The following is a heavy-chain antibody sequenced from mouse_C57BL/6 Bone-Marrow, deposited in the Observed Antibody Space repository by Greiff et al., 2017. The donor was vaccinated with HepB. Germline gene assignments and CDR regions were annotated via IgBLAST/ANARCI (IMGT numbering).Heavy chain of an antibody. CDR1: GYTFTSYW. CDR3: ARSGSYEAMDY. J-gene: IGHJ4*01. CDR2: IHPNSGST. V-gene: IGHV1-64*01. D-gene: IGHD1-1*02. Sequence: QVQLQQSGAELVKPGASVKLSCKASGYTFTSYWMHWVKQRPGQGLEWIGMIHPNSGSTNYNVKFKSKATLTVDKSSSTAYMQLSSLTSEDSAVYYCARSGSYEAMDYWGQGTSVTVSS.